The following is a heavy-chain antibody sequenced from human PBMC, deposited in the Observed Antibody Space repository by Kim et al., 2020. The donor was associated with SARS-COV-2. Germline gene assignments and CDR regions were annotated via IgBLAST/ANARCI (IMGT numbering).Heavy chain of an antibody. V-gene: IGHV4-61*02. CDR3: ARVRFGESPMDV. Sequence: SETLSLTCTVSGGSISSGSYYWSWIRQPAGKGLEWIGRIYTSGSTNYNPSLKSRVTISVDTSKNQFSLKLSSVTAADTAVYYCARVRFGESPMDVWGQGTTATVSS. D-gene: IGHD3-10*01. CDR1: GGSISSGSYY. J-gene: IGHJ6*02. CDR2: IYTSGST.